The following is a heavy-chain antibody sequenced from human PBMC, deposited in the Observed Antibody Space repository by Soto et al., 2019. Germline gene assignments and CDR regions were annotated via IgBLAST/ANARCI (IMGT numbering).Heavy chain of an antibody. D-gene: IGHD3-3*01. CDR1: GGSISSSSYY. CDR3: AIIGTRITIFGVDDY. Sequence: SETLSLTCTVSGGSISSSSYYWGWIRQPPGKGLEWIGSIYYSGSTYYNPSLKSRVTISVDTSKNQFSLKLSSVTAADTAVYYCAIIGTRITIFGVDDYWGQGTLVTVSS. J-gene: IGHJ4*02. CDR2: IYYSGST. V-gene: IGHV4-39*01.